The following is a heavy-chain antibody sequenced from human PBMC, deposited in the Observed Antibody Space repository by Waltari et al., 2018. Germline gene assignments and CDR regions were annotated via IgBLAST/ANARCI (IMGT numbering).Heavy chain of an antibody. D-gene: IGHD6-19*01. J-gene: IGHJ4*02. Sequence: EVQLVESGGNLVQPGGSLRLSCASSGFPFRSYWITWVRQAPGRGLEWVANKKEDGRKTYDVDYVKGRFTISRDNAKNSLYLQMNSLRAEDTGLYYCARDRGWNTFDYWGQGTLVTVSS. CDR3: ARDRGWNTFDY. CDR1: GFPFRSYW. CDR2: KKEDGRKT. V-gene: IGHV3-7*04.